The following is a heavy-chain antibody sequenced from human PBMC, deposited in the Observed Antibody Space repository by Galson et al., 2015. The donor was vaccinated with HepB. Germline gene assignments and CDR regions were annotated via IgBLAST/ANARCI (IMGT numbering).Heavy chain of an antibody. CDR1: GFTFSSYA. CDR3: AREKDRAYCGGDCLYYYYYGMDV. V-gene: IGHV3-30*04. J-gene: IGHJ6*02. D-gene: IGHD2-21*02. Sequence: SLRLSCAASGFTFSSYAMHWVRQAPGKGLEWVAVISYDGSNKYYADSVKGRFTISRDNSKNTLYLQMNSLRAEDTAVYYCAREKDRAYCGGDCLYYYYYGMDVWGQGTTVTVSS. CDR2: ISYDGSNK.